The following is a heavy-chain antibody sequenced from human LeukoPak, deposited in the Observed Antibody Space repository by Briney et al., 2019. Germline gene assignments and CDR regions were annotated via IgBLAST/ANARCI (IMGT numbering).Heavy chain of an antibody. CDR1: GGSFSGYY. CDR3: ARGRWFRWTYYYYMDV. Sequence: SETVSLTCAVYGGSFSGYYWSWIRQPPGKGLEWIGEINHSGSTNYNPSLKSRVTISVDTSKNQFSLKLSSVTAADTAVYYCARGRWFRWTYYYYMDVWGKGTTVTVSS. V-gene: IGHV4-34*01. D-gene: IGHD3-10*01. CDR2: INHSGST. J-gene: IGHJ6*03.